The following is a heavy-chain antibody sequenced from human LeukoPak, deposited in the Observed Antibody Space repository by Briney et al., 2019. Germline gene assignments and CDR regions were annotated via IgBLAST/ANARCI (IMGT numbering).Heavy chain of an antibody. CDR3: ARFTDGYCSGGSCYPYAFDI. CDR1: GYTFHSYY. D-gene: IGHD2-15*01. J-gene: IGHJ3*02. V-gene: IGHV1-46*02. Sequence: AAVPVPYQPSGYTFHSYYMHLVRQAPAPRLEWMGIISASRGSTSYATKYQGRVTMTVDTSTSTVYMELSSLRSEDTAVYYCARFTDGYCSGGSCYPYAFDIWGKGTMVTVSS. CDR2: ISASRGST.